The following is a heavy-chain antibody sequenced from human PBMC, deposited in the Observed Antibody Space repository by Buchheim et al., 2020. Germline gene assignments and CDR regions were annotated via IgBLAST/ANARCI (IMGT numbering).Heavy chain of an antibody. D-gene: IGHD1-26*01. CDR2: IKQDGSEQ. V-gene: IGHV3-7*01. J-gene: IGHJ4*02. Sequence: EVQLVESGGGLVQPGGSLRLSCAASGFTFSSYWMSWVRQAPGKGLEWVANIKQDGSEQYYVDSVKGRLTISRDNAKNSLYLQMNSLRAEDTAVYYCAKKSGSYLVGADDYWGQGTL. CDR3: AKKSGSYLVGADDY. CDR1: GFTFSSYW.